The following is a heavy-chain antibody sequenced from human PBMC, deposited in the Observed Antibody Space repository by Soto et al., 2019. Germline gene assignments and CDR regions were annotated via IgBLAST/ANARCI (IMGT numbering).Heavy chain of an antibody. CDR1: GFTFSSYG. CDR3: AREDYYGSGSYYNAAFDI. J-gene: IGHJ3*02. V-gene: IGHV3-33*01. Sequence: PGGSLRLSCAASGFTFSSYGMHWVRQAPGKGLEWVAVIWYDGSNKYYADSVKGRFTISRDNSKNTLYLQMNSLRAEDTAVYYCAREDYYGSGSYYNAAFDIWGQGTMVTVSS. CDR2: IWYDGSNK. D-gene: IGHD3-10*01.